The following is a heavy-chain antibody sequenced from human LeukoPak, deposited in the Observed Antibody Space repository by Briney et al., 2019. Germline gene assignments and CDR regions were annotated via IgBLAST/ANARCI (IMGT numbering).Heavy chain of an antibody. D-gene: IGHD5-24*01. CDR1: GGSISSGY. CDR3: WSGDGDSYNSFFDY. J-gene: IGHJ4*02. Sequence: SETLSLTCTVSGGSISSGYWSWIRQPPGKRLEWIGYVYYSGSTSSNSSLNSRGTISVATSKNQFSLNLSSVTAAATAASYYWSGDGDSYNSFFDYGGQGTLVIVSS. V-gene: IGHV4-59*01. CDR2: VYYSGST.